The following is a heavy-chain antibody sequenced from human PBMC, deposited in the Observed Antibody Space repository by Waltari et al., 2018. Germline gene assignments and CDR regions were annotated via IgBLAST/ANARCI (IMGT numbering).Heavy chain of an antibody. CDR3: AKEPQGSGSRSGY. CDR2: IRGSGVST. D-gene: IGHD3-10*01. Sequence: EVQLVESGGGLVQPGGSLRLSCAASGFTFSSYAMSWVRQAPGKGLECVAAIRGSGVSTYYADSVKGRFTISRDNSKNTLYLQMNSLRAEDTAVYYCAKEPQGSGSRSGYWGQGTLVTVSS. J-gene: IGHJ4*02. CDR1: GFTFSSYA. V-gene: IGHV3-23*04.